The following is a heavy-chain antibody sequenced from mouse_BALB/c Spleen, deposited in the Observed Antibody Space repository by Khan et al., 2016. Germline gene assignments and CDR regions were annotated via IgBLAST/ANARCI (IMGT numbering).Heavy chain of an antibody. V-gene: IGHV3-2*02. D-gene: IGHD1-2*01. CDR3: ALLRLAY. CDR1: AYSITSDYA. J-gene: IGHJ3*01. CDR2: IGYSGST. Sequence: EVQLQESGPGLVKPSQSLSLTCTVTAYSITSDYAWNWIRQFPGNKLEWMGYIGYSGSTSYNPSLKSRISITRDSSKNQFFLQLNSVTTEDTATYYCALLRLAYWGQGTLVTVSA.